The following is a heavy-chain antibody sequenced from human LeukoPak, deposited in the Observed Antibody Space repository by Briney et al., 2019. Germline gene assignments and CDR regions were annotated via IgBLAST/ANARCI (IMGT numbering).Heavy chain of an antibody. CDR2: INTGNGIT. CDR1: GYTFTSHN. J-gene: IGHJ5*02. Sequence: ASVKVSCKASGYTFTSHNMHWVRQAPGQRLERMGWINTGNGITKYSQKFQGRVTVTRDTSASTAYVELSSLSTEDTAVYYCSRCGYSAGWSCDHWGQGTLVTVSS. V-gene: IGHV1-3*04. CDR3: SRCGYSAGWSCDH. D-gene: IGHD5-18*01.